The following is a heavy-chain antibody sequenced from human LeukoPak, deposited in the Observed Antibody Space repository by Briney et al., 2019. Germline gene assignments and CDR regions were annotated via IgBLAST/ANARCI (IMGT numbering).Heavy chain of an antibody. CDR1: GFIVSDSY. V-gene: IGHV3-66*01. CDR2: INTGGGP. J-gene: IGHJ4*01. Sequence: TGGSLRLSCAASGFIVSDSYMSWVRQAPGKGLEWASLINTGGGPYYADSVKDRFTISRDSSKNTLDLQISSLRAEDTAVYFCVGRTRWPGLDYWGHGTLVTVSS. CDR3: VGRTRWPGLDY.